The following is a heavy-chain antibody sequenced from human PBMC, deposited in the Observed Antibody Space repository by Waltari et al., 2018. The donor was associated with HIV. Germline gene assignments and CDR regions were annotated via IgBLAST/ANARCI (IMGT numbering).Heavy chain of an antibody. V-gene: IGHV3-23*01. Sequence: EVQLLESGGGLVQPGGSLRLSCAASGFTFSSYAMSWVRQAPGKGLEWVSAISGSGGSPYDADSVKGRFTISRDNSKNTLYLQMNSLRAEDTAVYYCAKPTHLPYYYDSSGLDYWGQGTLVTVSS. D-gene: IGHD3-22*01. J-gene: IGHJ4*02. CDR2: ISGSGGSP. CDR1: GFTFSSYA. CDR3: AKPTHLPYYYDSSGLDY.